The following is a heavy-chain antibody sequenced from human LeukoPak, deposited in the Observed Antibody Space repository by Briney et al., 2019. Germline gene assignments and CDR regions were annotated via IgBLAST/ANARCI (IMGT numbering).Heavy chain of an antibody. V-gene: IGHV3-66*01. CDR3: TQYSTNIHY. Sequence: GGSLRLSCAASGFIVSNYYMAWVRQAPGKGLECVSILYSGGSTYYADSVRGRFTISRDNSKNTLYLQMNSLRAEDTAVYYCTQYSTNIHYWGQGTLVTVSS. CDR1: GFIVSNYY. J-gene: IGHJ4*02. CDR2: LYSGGST. D-gene: IGHD6-13*01.